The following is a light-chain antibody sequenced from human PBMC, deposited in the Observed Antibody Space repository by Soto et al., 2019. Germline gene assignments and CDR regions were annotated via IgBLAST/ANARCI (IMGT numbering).Light chain of an antibody. CDR1: PSVTNS. CDR3: QQRSNWPPSIT. V-gene: IGKV3-11*01. CDR2: DAS. J-gene: IGKJ5*01. Sequence: EIVLTQSPGTLSLSPGERATLSCRASPSVTNSLAWYQQKPGQAPRLLIYDASNRATGIPARFSGSGSGTDFTLTISSLEPEDFAVYYCQQRSNWPPSITFGQGTRLANK.